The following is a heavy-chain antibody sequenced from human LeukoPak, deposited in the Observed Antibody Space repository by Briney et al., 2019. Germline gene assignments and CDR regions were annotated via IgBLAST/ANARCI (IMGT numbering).Heavy chain of an antibody. Sequence: ASVKVSCKASGYTFTSYDINWVRQATGQGLEWMGWMNPNSGNTGYAQKFQGRVTMTRNTSISTAYMELSSLRSEDTAVYYCARGLPRMVAARPENWFDPWGQGTLVTVSS. J-gene: IGHJ5*02. V-gene: IGHV1-8*01. CDR1: GYTFTSYD. CDR2: MNPNSGNT. CDR3: ARGLPRMVAARPENWFDP. D-gene: IGHD6-6*01.